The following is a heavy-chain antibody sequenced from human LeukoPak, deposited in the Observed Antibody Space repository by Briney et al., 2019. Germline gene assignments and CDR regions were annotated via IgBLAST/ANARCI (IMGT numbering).Heavy chain of an antibody. CDR3: ARDEHGDFQGFDY. CDR2: IHYRGTT. CDR1: GASFSSYY. D-gene: IGHD4-17*01. Sequence: SETLSLTCTVSGASFSSYYWNWIRQSPGKGLEWLGNIHYRGTTNYNPSLKNRVTLSLDTSKSQFVLKVTSVTAADTAVYYCARDEHGDFQGFDYWGQGTRVTVSS. V-gene: IGHV4-59*13. J-gene: IGHJ4*02.